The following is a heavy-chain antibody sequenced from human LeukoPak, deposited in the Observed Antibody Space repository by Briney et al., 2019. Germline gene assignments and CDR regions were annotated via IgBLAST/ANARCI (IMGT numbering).Heavy chain of an antibody. V-gene: IGHV1-46*01. D-gene: IGHD3-16*01. J-gene: IGHJ4*02. CDR2: INPSGGGT. CDR1: GYTFTSYY. Sequence: ASVKVSCKASGYTFTSYYMHWVRQAPGQGLEWMGIINPSGGGTSYAQKFQGRVTMTRDTSTSTVYMELSSLRSEDTAVYYCARTLYIASAPGGFDYWGQGTLVTVSS. CDR3: ARTLYIASAPGGFDY.